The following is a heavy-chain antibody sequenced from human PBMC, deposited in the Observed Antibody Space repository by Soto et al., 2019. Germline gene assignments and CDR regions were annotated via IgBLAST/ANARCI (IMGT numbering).Heavy chain of an antibody. D-gene: IGHD6-6*01. J-gene: IGHJ4*02. Sequence: GASVKVSCKASGYTFTSYAMHWVRQAPGQRLEWMGWINAGNGNTKCSQKFQGRVTITRDTSASTAYMELSSLRSEDTAVYYCARHPIAARTIHYFDYWGQGTLVTVSS. CDR1: GYTFTSYA. CDR2: INAGNGNT. CDR3: ARHPIAARTIHYFDY. V-gene: IGHV1-3*01.